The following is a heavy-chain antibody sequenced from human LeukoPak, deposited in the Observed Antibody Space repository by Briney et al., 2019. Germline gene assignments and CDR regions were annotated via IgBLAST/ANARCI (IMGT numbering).Heavy chain of an antibody. Sequence: GESLKISCKGSGYSFTSYWIGGVGQMPGKGLEWMGIIYPGDSDTRYSPSFQGQVTISADKSITTAYLQWSSLKASDTAMYYCASPVGGSYMSLDYWGQGTLVTVSS. J-gene: IGHJ4*02. CDR3: ASPVGGSYMSLDY. V-gene: IGHV5-51*01. D-gene: IGHD1-26*01. CDR1: GYSFTSYW. CDR2: IYPGDSDT.